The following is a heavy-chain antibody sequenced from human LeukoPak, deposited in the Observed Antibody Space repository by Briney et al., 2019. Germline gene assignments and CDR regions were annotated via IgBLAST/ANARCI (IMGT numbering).Heavy chain of an antibody. J-gene: IGHJ4*02. V-gene: IGHV4-59*01. D-gene: IGHD2-21*02. CDR3: ARVGGGNSDFDY. CDR2: IYYSGST. Sequence: SETLSLTCTVSGGSISSYYWSWIRQPPGKGLEWIGYIYYSGSTNYNPSLKSRITISVDTSKNQFSLKLSSVTAADTAVYYCARVGGGNSDFDYWGQGTLVTVSS. CDR1: GGSISSYY.